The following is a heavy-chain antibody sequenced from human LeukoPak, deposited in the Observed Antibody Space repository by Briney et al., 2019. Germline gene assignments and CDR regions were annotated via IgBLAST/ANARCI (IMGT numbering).Heavy chain of an antibody. D-gene: IGHD2-15*01. J-gene: IGHJ4*02. V-gene: IGHV3-23*01. CDR2: ISNSGGST. CDR1: GFTFSSYA. Sequence: PGGSLRLSCAASGFTFSSYAMSWVRHAPRKGLQWVSAISNSGGSTYYADSVKGRITISRDNSKNTLYLQMNSLRAEDTAVYYCLKRVGHRCGGISQQADNRGEGNLV. CDR3: LKRVGHRCGGISQQADN.